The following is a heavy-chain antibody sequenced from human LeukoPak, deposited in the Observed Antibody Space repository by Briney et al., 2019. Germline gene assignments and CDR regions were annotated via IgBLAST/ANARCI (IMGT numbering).Heavy chain of an antibody. Sequence: EASVKVSCKASGYTFTGYYMHWVRQAPGQGLEWMGWINPNSSDTNYAQKFQGRVTLTRDASISTAYMEVRRRRSDDTAVYYCARDPDCSGGSCYRGYYFDYWGQGTLVTVSS. CDR1: GYTFTGYY. D-gene: IGHD2-15*01. V-gene: IGHV1-2*02. CDR3: ARDPDCSGGSCYRGYYFDY. CDR2: INPNSSDT. J-gene: IGHJ4*02.